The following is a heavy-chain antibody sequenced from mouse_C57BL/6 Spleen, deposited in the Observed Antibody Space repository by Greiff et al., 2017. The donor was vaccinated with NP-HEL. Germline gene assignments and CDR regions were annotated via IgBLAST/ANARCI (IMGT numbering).Heavy chain of an antibody. D-gene: IGHD2-4*01. Sequence: VQLQQSGPGLVQPSQSLSITCTVSGFSLTSYGVHWVRQPPGKGLEWLGVIWSGGSTDYNAAFISRLSISKDNSKSQVFFKMNSLQADDTAIYYCAKNERDYDYDRGYAMDYWGQGTSVTVSS. CDR1: GFSLTSYG. CDR2: IWSGGST. V-gene: IGHV2-4*01. J-gene: IGHJ4*01. CDR3: AKNERDYDYDRGYAMDY.